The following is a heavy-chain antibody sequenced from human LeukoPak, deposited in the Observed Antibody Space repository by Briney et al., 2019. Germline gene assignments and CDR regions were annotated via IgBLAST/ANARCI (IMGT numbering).Heavy chain of an antibody. CDR1: GFTFSSYG. CDR2: IRYDGSNK. D-gene: IGHD6-6*01. CDR3: AKDAPRVAAHPFYFDY. Sequence: GGSLRLSCAASGFTFSSYGMHWVRQAPGKGLEWVAFIRYDGSNKYYADSVKGRFTISRDNSKNTLYLQMNSLRAEDTAVYYCAKDAPRVAAHPFYFDYWGQGTLVTVSS. V-gene: IGHV3-30*02. J-gene: IGHJ4*02.